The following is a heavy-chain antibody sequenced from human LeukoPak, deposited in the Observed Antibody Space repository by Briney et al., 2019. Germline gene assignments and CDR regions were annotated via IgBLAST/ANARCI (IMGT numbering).Heavy chain of an antibody. D-gene: IGHD2-15*01. CDR3: ARLVGYCSGGSCDVNFDY. V-gene: IGHV4-59*08. CDR2: IYYSGST. CDR1: GGSISSYY. J-gene: IGHJ4*02. Sequence: PSETLSLTCTVSGGSISSYYWSWIRRPPGKGLEWIGYIYYSGSTNYNPSLKSRVTISVDTSKNQFSLKLSSVTAADTAVYYCARLVGYCSGGSCDVNFDYWGQGTLVTVSS.